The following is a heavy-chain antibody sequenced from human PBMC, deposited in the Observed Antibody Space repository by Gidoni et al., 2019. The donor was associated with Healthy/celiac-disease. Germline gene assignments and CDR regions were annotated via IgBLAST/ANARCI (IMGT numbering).Heavy chain of an antibody. V-gene: IGHV3-53*01. CDR1: GFTVSSNY. CDR3: ASCPNPRIGFDI. Sequence: EVQLVESGGGLIQPGGSLRLSGAASGFTVSSNYMGWVRQAPGKGLEWVSVIYSGGSTYYADSVKGRFTISRDNSKNTLYLQMNSLRAEDTAVYYCASCPNPRIGFDIWGQGTMVTVSS. D-gene: IGHD2-15*01. J-gene: IGHJ3*02. CDR2: IYSGGST.